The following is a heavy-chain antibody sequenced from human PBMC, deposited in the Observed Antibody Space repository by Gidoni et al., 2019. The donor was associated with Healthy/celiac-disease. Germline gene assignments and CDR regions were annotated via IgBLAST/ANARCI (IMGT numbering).Heavy chain of an antibody. J-gene: IGHJ4*02. CDR2: ISGSGGRT. Sequence: EVQLLESGGGVVQPGGALRLSGAAAGFTFSSYAMSWVRQAPGKGLEWFSAISGSGGRTYYADSVKGRFTISRDNSKNTLYLQMNSLRAEDTAVYYCAKARLTTGPYDYWGQGTLVTVSS. D-gene: IGHD3-3*01. V-gene: IGHV3-23*01. CDR3: AKARLTTGPYDY. CDR1: GFTFSSYA.